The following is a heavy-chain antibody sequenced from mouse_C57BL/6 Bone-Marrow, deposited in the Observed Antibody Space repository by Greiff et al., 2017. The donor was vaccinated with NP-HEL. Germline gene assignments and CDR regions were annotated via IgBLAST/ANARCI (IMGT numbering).Heavy chain of an antibody. V-gene: IGHV1-64*01. CDR1: GYTFTSYW. Sequence: QVQLQQPGAELVKPGASVKLSCKASGYTFTSYWMHWVKQRPGQGLEWIGMIHPNSGSTNYNAKFKSKATLTVDKSSSTAYMQLSSLTSEDSAVYDSARSDSLLHYWGQGTAVTVSA. CDR3: ARSDSLLHY. D-gene: IGHD5-5*01. CDR2: IHPNSGST. J-gene: IGHJ4*01.